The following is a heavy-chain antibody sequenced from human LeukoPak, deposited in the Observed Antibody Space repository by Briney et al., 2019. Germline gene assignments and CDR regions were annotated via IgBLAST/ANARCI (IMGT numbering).Heavy chain of an antibody. CDR1: EFTFNNYW. J-gene: IGHJ5*02. Sequence: GGSLRLSCAASEFTFNNYWMHWVRQAPGKGLVWVSRIKNDGKITTYADSVKGRFTTSRDNAKNTVYLEMNSLSVEDTATYYCIRDFRSADLWGQGTLVTVTS. V-gene: IGHV3-74*01. CDR3: IRDFRSADL. CDR2: IKNDGKIT.